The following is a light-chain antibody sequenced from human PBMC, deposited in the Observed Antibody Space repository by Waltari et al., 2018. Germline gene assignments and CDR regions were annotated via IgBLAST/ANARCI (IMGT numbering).Light chain of an antibody. CDR1: QLGDKY. J-gene: IGLJ2*01. CDR2: QDR. CDR3: QAWDSSTVV. V-gene: IGLV3-1*01. Sequence: SYELTQPPSVSVSPGQTARITCSGDQLGDKYVCWYQQKPGQSPVLVIFQDRKRRPGLPGLFSGSNSGNTATLTISETQAMDEADYYCQAWDSSTVVFGGGTKLTVL.